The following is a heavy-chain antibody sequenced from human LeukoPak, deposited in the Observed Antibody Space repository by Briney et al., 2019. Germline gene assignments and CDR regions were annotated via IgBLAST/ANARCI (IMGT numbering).Heavy chain of an antibody. V-gene: IGHV3-66*01. CDR3: ARGFGSSWPIFDY. CDR2: IYSGGST. Sequence: GGSLRLSCAASGFTVRSNYMSWVRQAREKGLEWVSVIYSGGSTYYADSVKGRFTISRDNSKNTLYLQMNSLRAEDTAVYCCARGFGSSWPIFDYWGQGTLVTVSS. CDR1: GFTVRSNY. J-gene: IGHJ4*02. D-gene: IGHD6-13*01.